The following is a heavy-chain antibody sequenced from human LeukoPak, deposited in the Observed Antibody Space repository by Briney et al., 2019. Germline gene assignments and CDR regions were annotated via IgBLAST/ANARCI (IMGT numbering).Heavy chain of an antibody. J-gene: IGHJ4*02. Sequence: PSGTLSLTCAVSGGSISSSYWWSWVRQPPGKGLEWIGEVYHSVSTNYYPSLKSRVTISIEKSKNQFSLKLSSVTAADTAVYYCARAWELSLDYWGQGTLVTVSS. CDR2: VYHSVST. V-gene: IGHV4-4*02. CDR3: ARAWELSLDY. CDR1: GGSISSSYW. D-gene: IGHD1-26*01.